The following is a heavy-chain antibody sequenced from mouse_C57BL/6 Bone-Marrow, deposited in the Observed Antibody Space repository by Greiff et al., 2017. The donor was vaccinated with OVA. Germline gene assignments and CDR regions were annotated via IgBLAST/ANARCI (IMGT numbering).Heavy chain of an antibody. CDR1: GFSFNTYA. D-gene: IGHD2-2*01. V-gene: IGHV10-1*01. CDR2: IRSKSNNYAT. J-gene: IGHJ4*01. Sequence: GGGLVQPKGSLKLSCAASGFSFNTYAMNWVRQAPGKGLEWVARIRSKSNNYATYYADSVKDRFTISRDDSESMLYLQMNNLKTEDTAMYYCVSSYGSYYAMDYWGQGTSVTVSS. CDR3: VSSYGSYYAMDY.